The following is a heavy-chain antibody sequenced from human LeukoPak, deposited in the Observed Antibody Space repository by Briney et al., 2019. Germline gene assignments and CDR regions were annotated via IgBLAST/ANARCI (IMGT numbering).Heavy chain of an antibody. V-gene: IGHV1-2*06. Sequence: GASVKVSCKASGYTFTGYYMHRVRQAPGQGLEWMGRINPNSGGTNYAQKFQGRVTMTRDTSISTAYMELSRLRSDDTAVYYCARVGFGSYYDSSGYRSFDYWGQGTLVTVSS. J-gene: IGHJ4*02. CDR1: GYTFTGYY. D-gene: IGHD3-22*01. CDR3: ARVGFGSYYDSSGYRSFDY. CDR2: INPNSGGT.